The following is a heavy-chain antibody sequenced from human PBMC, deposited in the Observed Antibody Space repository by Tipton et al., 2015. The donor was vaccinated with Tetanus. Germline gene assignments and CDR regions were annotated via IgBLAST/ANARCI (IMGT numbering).Heavy chain of an antibody. CDR3: ARLAADILTGYYGRQYYFDY. J-gene: IGHJ4*02. V-gene: IGHV4-34*09. D-gene: IGHD3-9*01. Sequence: TLSLTCAVYGGSFSGYYWSWIRQPPGKGLEWIGEINHSGSTNYNPSLKSRVTISVDTSKNQFSLKLSSVTAADTAVYYCARLAADILTGYYGRQYYFDYWGQGTLVTVSS. CDR2: INHSGST. CDR1: GGSFSGYY.